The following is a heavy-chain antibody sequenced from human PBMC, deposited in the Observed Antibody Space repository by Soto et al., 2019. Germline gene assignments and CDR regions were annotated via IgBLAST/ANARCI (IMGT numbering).Heavy chain of an antibody. CDR1: GYTLTELS. J-gene: IGHJ5*02. Sequence: ASGKVSCKVSGYTLTELSMHWVRQAPGKGLEWMGGFDPEDGETIYAQKFQGRVTMTEDTSTDTAYMELSSLRSEDTAVYYCATDIPGTGWFDPWGQGTLVTVSS. D-gene: IGHD6-13*01. CDR3: ATDIPGTGWFDP. CDR2: FDPEDGET. V-gene: IGHV1-24*01.